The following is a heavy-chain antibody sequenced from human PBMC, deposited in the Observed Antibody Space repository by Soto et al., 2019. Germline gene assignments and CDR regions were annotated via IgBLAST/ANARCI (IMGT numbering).Heavy chain of an antibody. D-gene: IGHD6-6*01. CDR1: GFTFDDYA. Sequence: GGSLRLSCAASGFTFDDYAMHWVRQAPGKGLEWVSGISWNSGSIGYADSVKGRFTISRDNAKNSLYLQMNSLRAEDTALYYCAKVPHMAARPGKPYYYYYMDVWGKGTTVTVSS. CDR3: AKVPHMAARPGKPYYYYYMDV. CDR2: ISWNSGSI. V-gene: IGHV3-9*01. J-gene: IGHJ6*03.